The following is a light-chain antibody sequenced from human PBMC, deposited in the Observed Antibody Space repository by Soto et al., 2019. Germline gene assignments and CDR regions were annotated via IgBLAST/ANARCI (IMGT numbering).Light chain of an antibody. Sequence: DVVMTQSPDSLTVYLGERATINCKSSQSLLYKSNNKNYFAWYQQKPGQPPKLLISWASTRESGVPDRFSGSGSGTDFTLTITSLQAEDVAVYSCQQYYSSPWTFGQGTKVEIK. CDR1: QSLLYKSNNKNY. CDR3: QQYYSSPWT. CDR2: WAS. J-gene: IGKJ1*01. V-gene: IGKV4-1*01.